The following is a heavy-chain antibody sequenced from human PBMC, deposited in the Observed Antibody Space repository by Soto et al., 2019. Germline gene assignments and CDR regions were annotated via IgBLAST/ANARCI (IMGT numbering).Heavy chain of an antibody. V-gene: IGHV3-15*07. CDR3: TTGDSSGYYSHYYYGMDV. Sequence: PVGSLRLSCAASGFTFSNACMNWVRQAPGKGLEWVGRIKSKTDGGTTDYAAPVKGRFTISRDDSKNTLYLQMNSLKTEDTAVYYCTTGDSSGYYSHYYYGMDVWGQGTTVTVS. J-gene: IGHJ6*02. CDR2: IKSKTDGGTT. CDR1: GFTFSNAC. D-gene: IGHD3-22*01.